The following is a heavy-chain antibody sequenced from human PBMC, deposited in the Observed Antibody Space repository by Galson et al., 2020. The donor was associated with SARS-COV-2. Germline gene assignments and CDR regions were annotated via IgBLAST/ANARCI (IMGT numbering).Heavy chain of an antibody. CDR3: VKAGLGNGDALDV. J-gene: IGHJ3*01. CDR1: GFTFNFYS. Sequence: GGSLRLSCSASGFTFNFYSIYWVHQAPGKGLEYVSGISSNGGSIDYIDSVKGRFSISRDNSKNTVHLQMSSLRAADTAVYYCVKAGLGNGDALDVWGQGTLVTVSS. CDR2: ISSNGGSI. V-gene: IGHV3-64D*08. D-gene: IGHD7-27*01.